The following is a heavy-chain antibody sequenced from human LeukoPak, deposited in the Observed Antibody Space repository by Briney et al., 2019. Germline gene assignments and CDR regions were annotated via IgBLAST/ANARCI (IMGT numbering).Heavy chain of an antibody. CDR3: ARDSGWGETPFFDI. V-gene: IGHV4-31*03. Sequence: SQTLSLTCTVSGDSIGSGGHYWTWIRQLPGMGLEWIGYIYYSGTTYYNPSLNSRVFMSMDTSENQFSLRLSSLTAADTAVYYCARDSGWGETPFFDIWGQGTMVTVSS. J-gene: IGHJ3*02. CDR2: IYYSGTT. D-gene: IGHD6-19*01. CDR1: GDSIGSGGHY.